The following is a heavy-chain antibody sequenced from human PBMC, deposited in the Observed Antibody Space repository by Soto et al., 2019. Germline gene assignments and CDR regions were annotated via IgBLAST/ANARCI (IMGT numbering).Heavy chain of an antibody. CDR2: INPDNGNT. D-gene: IGHD2-15*01. J-gene: IGHJ5*02. Sequence: GASVKFTWKKSGYDFTAFYLRWMRHAHEQGLEWMRWINPDNGNTKSSQKFQDRVILTRDTSASTASMDLSSLRSEDTAVYYCARGIATGQLEPWGQGTLVTVSS. V-gene: IGHV1-3*01. CDR3: ARGIATGQLEP. CDR1: GYDFTAFY.